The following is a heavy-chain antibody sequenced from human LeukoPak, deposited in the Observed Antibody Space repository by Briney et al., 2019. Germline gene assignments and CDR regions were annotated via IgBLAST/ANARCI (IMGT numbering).Heavy chain of an antibody. J-gene: IGHJ5*02. Sequence: VASVKVSCKASGYTFTSYYMHWVRQAPGQGLEWMGIINPSGGSTSYAQKFQGRVTMTRDTSTSTVYMELSSLRSEDTAVYYCARDRGIVPAAGGGRLDPWGQGTLVTVSS. D-gene: IGHD2-2*01. V-gene: IGHV1-46*01. CDR2: INPSGGST. CDR3: ARDRGIVPAAGGGRLDP. CDR1: GYTFTSYY.